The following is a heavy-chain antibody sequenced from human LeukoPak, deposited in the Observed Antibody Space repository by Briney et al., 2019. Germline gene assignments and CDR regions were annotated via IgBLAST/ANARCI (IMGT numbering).Heavy chain of an antibody. CDR1: GFTFDDYA. J-gene: IGHJ2*01. Sequence: GGSLRLSCAASGFTFDDYAMHWVRQAPGKSLEWVSGISWNSGSIAYAESVKGRFTISRDNAKNSLYLQMNSLRIEDMALYYCAKDVASRRDGYFDLWGRGTLVIVSS. CDR2: ISWNSGSI. CDR3: AKDVASRRDGYFDL. V-gene: IGHV3-9*03. D-gene: IGHD1-1*01.